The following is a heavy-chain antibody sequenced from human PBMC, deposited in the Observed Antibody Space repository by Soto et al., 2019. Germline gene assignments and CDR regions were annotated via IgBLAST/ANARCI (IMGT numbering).Heavy chain of an antibody. CDR3: AKDIKLDV. V-gene: IGHV3-30*18. Sequence: HPGGSLRLSCAASGFTFSSYGMHWVRQAPGKGLEWVAVISYDGSNKYYADSVKGRFTISRDNSKNTLYLQMNSLRAEDTAVYYCAKDIKLDVWGQGTTVTVSS. CDR1: GFTFSSYG. J-gene: IGHJ6*02. CDR2: ISYDGSNK.